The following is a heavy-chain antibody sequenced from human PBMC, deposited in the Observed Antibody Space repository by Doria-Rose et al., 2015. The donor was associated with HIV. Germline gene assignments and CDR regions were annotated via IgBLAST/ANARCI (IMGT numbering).Heavy chain of an antibody. CDR2: IFSDDER. D-gene: IGHD6-13*01. J-gene: IGHJ4*02. Sequence: QVTLKESDPVLVKPTETLTLTRTVSGVSLSSPGMGVSWIRQPPGKALEWLANIFSDDERSYTTSLKSRLTISRGASKSQVVLTMTDMDPVDTATYYCARIKSSRWYHKYYFDFWGQGTLVIVSA. CDR1: GVSLSSPGMG. V-gene: IGHV2-26*01. CDR3: ARIKSSRWYHKYYFDF.